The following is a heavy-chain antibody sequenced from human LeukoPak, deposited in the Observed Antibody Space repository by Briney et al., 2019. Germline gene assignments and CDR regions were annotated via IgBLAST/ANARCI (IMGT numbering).Heavy chain of an antibody. CDR1: GYTFTSYD. J-gene: IGHJ4*02. V-gene: IGHV1-8*03. Sequence: GASVKVSCKASGYTFTSYDINWVRQATGQGLEWMGWMNPNSGNTGYAQKFQGRVTITRNTSISTAYMELSSLRSEDTAVYYCARAVVDTAMVTIDYWGQGTLVTVSS. CDR3: ARAVVDTAMVTIDY. CDR2: MNPNSGNT. D-gene: IGHD5-18*01.